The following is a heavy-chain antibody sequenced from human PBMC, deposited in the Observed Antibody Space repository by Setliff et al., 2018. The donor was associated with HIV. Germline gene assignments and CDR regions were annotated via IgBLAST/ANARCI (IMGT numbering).Heavy chain of an antibody. CDR2: ISSSGSTI. J-gene: IGHJ6*02. CDR3: ARDDSNYRQHGMDV. Sequence: GSLRLSCAASGFKFGDFYMNWVRQAPGKGLEWVSSISSSGSTIYYADSVKGRFTISRDNAKNSLYLQMNSLRAEDTAVYYCARDDSNYRQHGMDVWGQGTTVTVSS. V-gene: IGHV3-48*03. D-gene: IGHD4-4*01. CDR1: GFKFGDFY.